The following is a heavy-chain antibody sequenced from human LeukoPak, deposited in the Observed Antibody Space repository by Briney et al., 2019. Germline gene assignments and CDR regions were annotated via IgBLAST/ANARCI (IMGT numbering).Heavy chain of an antibody. V-gene: IGHV4-39*07. J-gene: IGHJ4*02. CDR1: GGSISSSNYY. D-gene: IGHD5-18*01. Sequence: SETLSLTCTVSGGSISSSNYYWGWIRQPPGKGLEWIGNIYYSGSTYYNPSFKSRVTISVDTSKNQFSLKLSSVTAADTAVYYCARGKTWIQLWSFDYWGQGTLVTVSS. CDR3: ARGKTWIQLWSFDY. CDR2: IYYSGST.